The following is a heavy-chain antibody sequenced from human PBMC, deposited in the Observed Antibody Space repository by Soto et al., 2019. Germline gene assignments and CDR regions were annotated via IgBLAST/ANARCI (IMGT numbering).Heavy chain of an antibody. J-gene: IGHJ6*03. CDR3: ARDRAVVVPAAMANYYYYMDV. CDR2: ISSNGGST. Sequence: EVQLVESGGGLVQPGRSLRLSCAASGFTFSSYAMHWVRQAPGKGLEYVSAISSNGGSTYYANSVKGRFTISRDNSKNTLYLQMGSLRAEDMAVYYCARDRAVVVPAAMANYYYYMDVWGKGTTVTVSS. V-gene: IGHV3-64*01. D-gene: IGHD2-2*01. CDR1: GFTFSSYA.